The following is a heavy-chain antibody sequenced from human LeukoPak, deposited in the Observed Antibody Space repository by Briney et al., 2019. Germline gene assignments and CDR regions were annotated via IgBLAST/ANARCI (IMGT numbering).Heavy chain of an antibody. CDR2: IKQDGSEK. CDR3: ARGGDGYTDYFDY. V-gene: IGHV3-7*01. D-gene: IGHD5-24*01. CDR1: GFTFSSDW. J-gene: IGHJ4*02. Sequence: GGSLRLSCAASGFTFSSDWMTWVRQAPGKGLEWVVTIKQDGSEKYYVDSVKGRFTISRDNAKNSLFLQMNSLRAEDTAVYYCARGGDGYTDYFDYRGQGTLVTVSS.